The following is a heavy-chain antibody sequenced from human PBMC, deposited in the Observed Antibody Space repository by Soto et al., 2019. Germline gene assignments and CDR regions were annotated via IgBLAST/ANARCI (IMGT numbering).Heavy chain of an antibody. CDR2: ISSIGSTK. Sequence: ESGGNLVHPGGSLRLSCAASGFTFISYEMNWVRQAPWKGLEWVSYISSIGSTKYYADSVNGRFTISRDNAKNSLYLQMNGLRADDSAVYYCARVFRRTYDNNGYYFDYWGQGTLVTVSS. V-gene: IGHV3-48*03. D-gene: IGHD3-22*01. J-gene: IGHJ4*02. CDR1: GFTFISYE. CDR3: ARVFRRTYDNNGYYFDY.